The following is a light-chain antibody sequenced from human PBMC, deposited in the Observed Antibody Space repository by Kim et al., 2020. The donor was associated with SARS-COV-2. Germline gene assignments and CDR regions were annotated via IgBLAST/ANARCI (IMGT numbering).Light chain of an antibody. CDR1: QSISSN. V-gene: IGKV3-15*01. CDR3: QQSNNWPYT. CDR2: GAS. Sequence: SVSPGERATLSCRASQSISSNLAWYQQRPCQAPRLLIYGASTRATGIPARFSGGGSGTEFTLTISSLQSEDFAVYYCQQSNNWPYTFGQGTKLEIK. J-gene: IGKJ2*01.